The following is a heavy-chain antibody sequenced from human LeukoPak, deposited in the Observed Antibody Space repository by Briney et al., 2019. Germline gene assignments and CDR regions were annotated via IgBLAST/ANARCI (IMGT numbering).Heavy chain of an antibody. V-gene: IGHV3-23*01. CDR3: AKGNDFWSGYYFDY. CDR1: GFTFSSYA. D-gene: IGHD3-3*01. CDR2: ISGSGGST. Sequence: PGGSLRLSCTASGFTFSSYAMSWVRQAPGKGLEWVSAISGSGGSTYYADSVKGRFTISRDNSKNTLYLQMNSLRAEDTAVYYCAKGNDFWSGYYFDYWGQGTLVTASS. J-gene: IGHJ4*02.